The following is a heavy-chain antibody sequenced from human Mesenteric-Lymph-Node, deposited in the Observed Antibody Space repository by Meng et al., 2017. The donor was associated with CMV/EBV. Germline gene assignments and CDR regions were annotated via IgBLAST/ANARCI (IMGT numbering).Heavy chain of an antibody. V-gene: IGHV1-69*05. CDR1: GMFSDYT. CDR2: IIPVFGTT. CDR3: ARAPILGDYGDLYYFDF. D-gene: IGHD4-17*01. J-gene: IGHJ4*02. Sequence: GMFSDYTVSWVRQAPGQGLQWMGRIIPVFGTTNYAQKFQGRVTITTDESTSTIYMEVNSLTSEDTAIYYCARAPILGDYGDLYYFDFWGQGTLVTVSS.